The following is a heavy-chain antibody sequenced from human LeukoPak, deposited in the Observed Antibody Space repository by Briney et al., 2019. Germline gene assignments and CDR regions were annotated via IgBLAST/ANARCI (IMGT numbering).Heavy chain of an antibody. Sequence: GGSLRLSCVASGFTFTGHSMHWVRQAAGQGLEWVAVVAHDERTIFYADSLKGRFTVSRDNSKNTVYLQMNSLRDEDTAVYYCAREHGRSGYFDYWGQGTLVSVSS. D-gene: IGHD3-22*01. CDR2: VAHDERTI. CDR3: AREHGRSGYFDY. V-gene: IGHV3-30*04. CDR1: GFTFTGHS. J-gene: IGHJ4*02.